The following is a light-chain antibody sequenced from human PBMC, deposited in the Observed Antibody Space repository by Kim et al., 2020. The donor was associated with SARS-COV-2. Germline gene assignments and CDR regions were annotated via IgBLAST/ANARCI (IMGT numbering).Light chain of an antibody. CDR3: QQYHTHST. Sequence: PASGGDTATITWRARQIVNIWLGWYQQKPGQVPKLLIHKTSGLQSGGPSRFSGGGSGTDFTLTISSLLPDYFATYYCQQYHTHSTFGQGTKVDIK. V-gene: IGKV1-5*03. CDR2: KTS. CDR1: QIVNIW. J-gene: IGKJ1*01.